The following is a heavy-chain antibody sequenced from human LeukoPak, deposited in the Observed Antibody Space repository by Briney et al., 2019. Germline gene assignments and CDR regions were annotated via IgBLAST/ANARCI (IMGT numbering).Heavy chain of an antibody. CDR1: GFTFTNYG. V-gene: IGHV3-23*01. Sequence: GGSLRLSCVASGFTFTNYGMGWVRQAPGKGLEWVSAISGTGGRTYYADSAKGRLTISKDDSKNTLYLQMNRLRAEDTAVYYCAKEGGFQLPFDSWGQGTLVTVSS. J-gene: IGHJ4*02. CDR2: ISGTGGRT. CDR3: AKEGGFQLPFDS. D-gene: IGHD2-2*01.